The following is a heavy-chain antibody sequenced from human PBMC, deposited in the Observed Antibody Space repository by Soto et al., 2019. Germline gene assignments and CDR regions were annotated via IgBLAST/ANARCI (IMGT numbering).Heavy chain of an antibody. CDR2: ISGSGGST. J-gene: IGHJ4*02. Sequence: EVQLLESGGGLVQPGGSLRLSCAASGFTFSSYAMRWVRQAPGKGLEWVSAISGSGGSTYYADSVKGRFTISRDNSKNTVHLQRHSPRGEDTAVYYCARRGSGSYYDYWGQGTLVTVS. D-gene: IGHD1-26*01. CDR3: ARRGSGSYYDY. CDR1: GFTFSSYA. V-gene: IGHV3-23*01.